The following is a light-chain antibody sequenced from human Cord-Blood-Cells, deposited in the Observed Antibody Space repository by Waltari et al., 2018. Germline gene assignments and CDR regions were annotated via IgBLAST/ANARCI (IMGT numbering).Light chain of an antibody. CDR2: DAS. CDR3: QQYDNLSWT. V-gene: IGKV1-33*01. J-gene: IGKJ1*01. Sequence: DIQMTQSPSSLSASVGDRVTITCQASQDISNYLNWYQQKPGKAPKLLIYDASNLETGFPSRFSGSGSGTDFTFTISSLQPEDIATYYCQQYDNLSWTFGQGTKVEIK. CDR1: QDISNY.